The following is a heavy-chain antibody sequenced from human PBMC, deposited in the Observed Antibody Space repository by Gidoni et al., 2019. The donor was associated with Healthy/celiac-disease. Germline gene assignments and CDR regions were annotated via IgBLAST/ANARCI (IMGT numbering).Heavy chain of an antibody. CDR1: GGTFSSYA. V-gene: IGHV1-69*06. D-gene: IGHD1-1*01. CDR3: ATKPRELVLGYGMDV. J-gene: IGHJ6*02. CDR2: NISIFGTA. Sequence: QVQLVQYGAEVKKPGSAVKVSCKAYGGTFSSYAISWVRQAPGQGLEWMGGNISIFGTATYAQKFHGRVTITADKSTSTAYMELSSLRSEDTAVYYCATKPRELVLGYGMDVWGQGTTVTVSS.